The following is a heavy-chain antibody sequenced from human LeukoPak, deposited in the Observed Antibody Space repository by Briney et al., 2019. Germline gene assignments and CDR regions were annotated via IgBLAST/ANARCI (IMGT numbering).Heavy chain of an antibody. V-gene: IGHV3-30*04. D-gene: IGHD3-3*01. CDR1: GFTFSSYA. J-gene: IGHJ4*02. CDR3: ARDGVASFDY. Sequence: PGGSLRLSCAASGFTFSSYAMHWVRQAPGKGLEWVAVISYDGSNKYYADSVKGRFTISRDNSKNTLYLQMNSPRAGDTAVYYCARDGVASFDYWGQGTLVTVSS. CDR2: ISYDGSNK.